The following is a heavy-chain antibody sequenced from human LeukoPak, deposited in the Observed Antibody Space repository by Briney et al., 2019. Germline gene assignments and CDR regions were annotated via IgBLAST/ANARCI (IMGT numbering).Heavy chain of an antibody. CDR2: ISSSSSYI. CDR3: ARDGSLGYCSSTSCYTWGSFDY. J-gene: IGHJ4*02. V-gene: IGHV3-21*01. D-gene: IGHD2-2*02. CDR1: GFTFSSYS. Sequence: GGSLRLSCAASGFTFSSYSMNWVRQAPGKGLEWVSFISSSSSYIYYADSVKGRFTISRDNAKNSLYLQMNSLRAEDTAVYYCARDGSLGYCSSTSCYTWGSFDYWGQGTLVTVSS.